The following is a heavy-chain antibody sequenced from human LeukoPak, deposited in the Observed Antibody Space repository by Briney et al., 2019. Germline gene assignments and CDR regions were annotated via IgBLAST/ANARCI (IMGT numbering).Heavy chain of an antibody. D-gene: IGHD1-26*01. CDR2: IKQDGSEK. Sequence: GGSLRLSCAASGFTFNNAWMNWVRQAPGKGLEWVANIKQDGSEKYYVDSVKGRFTISRDNAKNSLYLQMNSLRAEDTAVYYCARAPEGELPTVVFDYWGQGTLVTVSS. CDR3: ARAPEGELPTVVFDY. J-gene: IGHJ4*02. V-gene: IGHV3-7*01. CDR1: GFTFNNAW.